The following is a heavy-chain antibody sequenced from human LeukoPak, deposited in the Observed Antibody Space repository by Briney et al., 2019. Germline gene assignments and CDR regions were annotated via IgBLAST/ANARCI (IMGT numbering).Heavy chain of an antibody. J-gene: IGHJ4*02. CDR1: GGSISSSSYY. D-gene: IGHD3-22*01. CDR3: ARTGHESTDYYYLDY. V-gene: IGHV4-39*01. Sequence: SETLSLTCTVSGGSISSSSYYWGWIRQPPGKGLEWIRSIYYSGSTYYNPSLKSRVTISVDTSKNQFSLKLSSVTAADTAVYYCARTGHESTDYYYLDYWGQGTLVTVSS. CDR2: IYYSGST.